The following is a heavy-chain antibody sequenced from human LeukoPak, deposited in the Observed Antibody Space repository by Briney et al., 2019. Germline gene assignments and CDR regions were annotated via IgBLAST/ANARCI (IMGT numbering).Heavy chain of an antibody. Sequence: PSETLSLTCGVSGTSFTSYYWSWIRQTPGEGLEWIGGVNHSGYTNMNPSLKSRVTISVDTSKNQFSLMMTSVAAADTAVYFCARMTTGHDYWGQGTLVTVSS. J-gene: IGHJ4*02. CDR2: VNHSGYT. CDR3: ARMTTGHDY. V-gene: IGHV4-34*01. CDR1: GTSFTSYY. D-gene: IGHD4-17*01.